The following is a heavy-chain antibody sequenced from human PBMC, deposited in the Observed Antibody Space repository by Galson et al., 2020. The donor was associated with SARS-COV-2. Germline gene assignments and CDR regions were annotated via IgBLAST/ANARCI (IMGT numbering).Heavy chain of an antibody. CDR3: AREGITMVRGVIRAGYYGMDV. CDR2: ISAYNGNT. CDR1: GYTFTTYG. J-gene: IGHJ6*02. V-gene: IGHV1-18*01. D-gene: IGHD3-10*01. Sequence: ASVKVSCKASGYTFTTYGISWVRQAPGQGLEWMGWISAYNGNTNYAQKLQGRVTMTTDTSTSTAYMELRSLRSDDTAVYYCAREGITMVRGVIRAGYYGMDVWGQGTTVTVSS.